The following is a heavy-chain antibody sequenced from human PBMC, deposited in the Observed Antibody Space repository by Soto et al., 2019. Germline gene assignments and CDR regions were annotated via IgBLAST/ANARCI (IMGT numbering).Heavy chain of an antibody. CDR2: IYYSGST. CDR3: ARERGYSSSWYGMDV. J-gene: IGHJ6*02. CDR1: GGSISSGGYY. Sequence: SETLSLTXTVSGGSISSGGYYWSWIRQHPGKGLEWIGYIYYSGSTYYNPSLKSRVTISVDTSKNQFSLKLSSVTAADTAVYYCARERGYSSSWYGMDVWGQGTTVTVSS. D-gene: IGHD6-13*01. V-gene: IGHV4-31*03.